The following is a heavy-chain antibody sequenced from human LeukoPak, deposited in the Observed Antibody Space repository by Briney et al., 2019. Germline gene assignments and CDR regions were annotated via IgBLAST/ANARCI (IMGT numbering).Heavy chain of an antibody. D-gene: IGHD1-26*01. CDR3: ATDTELLRLFDY. J-gene: IGHJ4*02. Sequence: ASVKVSCKVSGYTLTELSMHWVRQAPGIGLEWMGGFDPEDGETIYAQKFQGRVTMTEDTSTDTAYMELSSLRSEDTAVYYCATDTELLRLFDYWGQGTLVTVSS. CDR1: GYTLTELS. V-gene: IGHV1-24*01. CDR2: FDPEDGET.